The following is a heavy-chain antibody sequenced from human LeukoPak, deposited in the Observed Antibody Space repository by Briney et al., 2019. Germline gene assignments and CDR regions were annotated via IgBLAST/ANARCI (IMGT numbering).Heavy chain of an antibody. CDR1: GFTFSSYA. V-gene: IGHV3-30*04. D-gene: IGHD3-9*01. CDR3: ARGYDILTGYSPPGY. CDR2: ISYDGSNK. Sequence: GGSLRLSCAASGFTFSSYAMHWVRQAPGKGLEWVAVISYDGSNKYYADSVKGRFTISRDNSKNTLYLQMNSLRAEDTAVYYCARGYDILTGYSPPGYWGQGTLVTVSS. J-gene: IGHJ4*02.